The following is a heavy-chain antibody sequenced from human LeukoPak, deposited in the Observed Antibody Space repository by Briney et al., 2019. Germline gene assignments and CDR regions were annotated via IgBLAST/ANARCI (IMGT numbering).Heavy chain of an antibody. Sequence: GGSLRPSCVGSGSTFSSYSMRWIRQAPGKGLEWVSSISSRNSYIYYADSMKGRFIVSRDNANNSLYLQMNNLTAEDTAVYYCAREEFDDVWGSYSWFDPWGQGTLVIVSS. CDR1: GSTFSSYS. J-gene: IGHJ5*02. D-gene: IGHD3-16*01. V-gene: IGHV3-21*01. CDR3: AREEFDDVWGSYSWFDP. CDR2: ISSRNSYI.